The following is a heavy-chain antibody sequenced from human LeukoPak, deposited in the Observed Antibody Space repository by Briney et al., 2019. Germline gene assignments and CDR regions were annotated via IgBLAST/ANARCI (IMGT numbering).Heavy chain of an antibody. V-gene: IGHV3-23*01. CDR2: ISGSGGST. Sequence: GESLRLSCAASGFTFSSYAMSWVRQAPGKGLEWVSAISGSGGSTYYADSVKGRFTISRDNSKNTLYLQMNSLRAEDTAVYYCAYQREDYYDSSGLFDYWGQGTLVTVSS. D-gene: IGHD3-22*01. CDR1: GFTFSSYA. CDR3: AYQREDYYDSSGLFDY. J-gene: IGHJ4*02.